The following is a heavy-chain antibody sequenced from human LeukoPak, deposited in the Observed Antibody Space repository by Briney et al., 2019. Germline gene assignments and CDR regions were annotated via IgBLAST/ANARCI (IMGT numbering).Heavy chain of an antibody. Sequence: SETLSLTCTVSGDSISSSSYYWGWIRQPPGKGLEWIGSIYYRGSTYYKSSLKSRVTISVGTSNNQFSLKLSSVTAADTAVYYCARVGYYDILTGYYLPDYWGQGTLVTVSS. CDR3: ARVGYYDILTGYYLPDY. D-gene: IGHD3-9*01. CDR2: IYYRGST. CDR1: GDSISSSSYY. J-gene: IGHJ4*02. V-gene: IGHV4-39*07.